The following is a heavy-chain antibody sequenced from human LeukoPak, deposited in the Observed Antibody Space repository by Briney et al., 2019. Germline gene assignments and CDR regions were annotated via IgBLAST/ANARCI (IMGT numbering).Heavy chain of an antibody. V-gene: IGHV4-4*07. J-gene: IGHJ6*03. CDR1: GGSISSYY. Sequence: SETLSLTCTVSGGSISSYYWSWIRQPAGKGLEWIGRIYTSGSTNYNPSLKSRVTMSVDTSKNQFSLKLSSVTAADTAVYYCARDNLLVVRGVMATNYYYYMDVWGKGTTVTISS. CDR2: IYTSGST. D-gene: IGHD3-10*01. CDR3: ARDNLLVVRGVMATNYYYYMDV.